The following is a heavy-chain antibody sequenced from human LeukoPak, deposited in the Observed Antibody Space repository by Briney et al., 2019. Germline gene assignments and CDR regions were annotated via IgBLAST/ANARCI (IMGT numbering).Heavy chain of an antibody. D-gene: IGHD3-22*01. Sequence: SETLSLTCAVSGGSSSSGGYSWSWIRQPPGKGLEWIGYIYHSGSTYYNPSLKSRVTISVDRSKNQFSLKLSSVTAADTAVYYCARGGGQYYYDSSGYYPTSFDYWGQGTLVTVSS. CDR1: GGSSSSGGYS. V-gene: IGHV4-30-2*01. CDR2: IYHSGST. CDR3: ARGGGQYYYDSSGYYPTSFDY. J-gene: IGHJ4*02.